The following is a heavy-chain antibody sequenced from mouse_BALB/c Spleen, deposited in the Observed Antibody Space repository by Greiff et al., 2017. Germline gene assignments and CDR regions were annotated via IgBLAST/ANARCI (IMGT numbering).Heavy chain of an antibody. CDR3: ARHWAPYGPYYAMDY. Sequence: EVKLVESGGGLVKLGGSLKLSCAASGFTFSSYYMSWVRQTPEKRLELVAAINSNGGSTYYPDTVKGRFTISRDNAKNTLYLQMSSLKSEDTALYYCARHWAPYGPYYAMDYWGQGTSVTVSS. V-gene: IGHV5-6-2*01. D-gene: IGHD1-1*02. J-gene: IGHJ4*01. CDR2: INSNGGST. CDR1: GFTFSSYY.